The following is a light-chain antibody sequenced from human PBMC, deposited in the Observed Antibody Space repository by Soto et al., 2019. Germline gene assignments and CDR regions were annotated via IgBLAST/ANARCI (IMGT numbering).Light chain of an antibody. J-gene: IGKJ4*01. CDR2: DAS. Sequence: EIVLTQSPATLSLSPGERATLSCRASQSISSNLAWYQQKRGQAPRLLIHDASNRATGIPARFSGSGSGTDFTLTISSLEPEDFAVYYCQQRSNWPPLTFGGGTKVEIK. CDR1: QSISSN. CDR3: QQRSNWPPLT. V-gene: IGKV3-11*01.